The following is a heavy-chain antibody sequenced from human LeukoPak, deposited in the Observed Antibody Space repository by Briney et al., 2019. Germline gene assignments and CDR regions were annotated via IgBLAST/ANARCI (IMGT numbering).Heavy chain of an antibody. CDR3: ARGLKPPWDSTYYHG. D-gene: IGHD3-10*01. J-gene: IGHJ4*02. CDR1: GGTFSSYA. CDR2: IIPIFGTA. V-gene: IGHV1-69*13. Sequence: SVKVSCKASGGTFSSYAISWVRQAPGQGLEWMGGIIPIFGTANYAQKFQGRVTITADESTSTAYMELSSLRSEDTAVYYCARGLKPPWDSTYYHGWGQGTLVTVSS.